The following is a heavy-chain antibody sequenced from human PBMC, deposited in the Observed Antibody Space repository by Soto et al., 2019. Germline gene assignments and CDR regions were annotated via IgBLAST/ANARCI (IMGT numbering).Heavy chain of an antibody. J-gene: IGHJ4*02. CDR2: IWYDGSNK. Sequence: QVPLVESGGGVVQPGRSLRLSCAASGFTFSSYGMHWVRQAPGKGLEWVAVIWYDGSNKYYADSVKGRFTISRDNSKNTLYLQMNSLRAEDTAVYYCASCIAAAETFDYWGQGTLVTVSS. CDR1: GFTFSSYG. V-gene: IGHV3-33*01. CDR3: ASCIAAAETFDY. D-gene: IGHD6-13*01.